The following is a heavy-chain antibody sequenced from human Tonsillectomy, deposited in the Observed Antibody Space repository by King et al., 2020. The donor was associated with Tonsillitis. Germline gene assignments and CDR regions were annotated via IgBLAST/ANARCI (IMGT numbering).Heavy chain of an antibody. CDR1: GGSISSYY. J-gene: IGHJ5*02. CDR3: ARDGNYYDSSGYYTGWFDP. D-gene: IGHD3-22*01. Sequence: VQLQESGPGLVKPSETLSLTCTVSGGSISSYYWSWIRQPPGKGLEWIGYIYYSGSTNYNPSLKSRVTISVDTSKNQFSLGLSSVTAADTAVYYCARDGNYYDSSGYYTGWFDPWGQGTLVTVSS. CDR2: IYYSGST. V-gene: IGHV4-59*01.